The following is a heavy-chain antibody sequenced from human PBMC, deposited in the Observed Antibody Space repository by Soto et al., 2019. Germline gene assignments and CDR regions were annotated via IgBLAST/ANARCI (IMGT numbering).Heavy chain of an antibody. J-gene: IGHJ4*02. CDR2: IYISGTT. CDR3: ARINGGSPDF. D-gene: IGHD2-15*01. V-gene: IGHV4-4*07. CDR1: GGSMNAHF. Sequence: PSETLSLTCTVSGGSMNAHFWSWIRQSAGKWLEWIGHIYISGTTMYNPSLKSRVTMSVDSPKNQLPLKLTSVTAADTAVYYCARINGGSPDFWGQGTLVTVSS.